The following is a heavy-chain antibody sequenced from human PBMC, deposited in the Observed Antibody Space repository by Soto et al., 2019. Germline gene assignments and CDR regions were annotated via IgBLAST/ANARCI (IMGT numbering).Heavy chain of an antibody. CDR1: GFSLSTAGLG. V-gene: IGHV2-26*01. J-gene: IGHJ5*02. CDR2: IFSNDEK. Sequence: QVTVKESGPVLVKPTETLTLTCTVSGFSLSTAGLGVSWIRQPTGKALEWLAHIFSNDEKSYSTSLKSRLTISMDTSKSQVVLTMTNMDPVDTATYYCAATYSTSWYWFDPWGQGTLVTVSS. D-gene: IGHD6-13*01. CDR3: AATYSTSWYWFDP.